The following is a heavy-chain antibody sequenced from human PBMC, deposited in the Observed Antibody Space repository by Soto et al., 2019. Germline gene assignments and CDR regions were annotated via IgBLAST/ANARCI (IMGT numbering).Heavy chain of an antibody. D-gene: IGHD3-16*02. J-gene: IGHJ4*02. CDR2: IYYSGST. CDR3: ARESDYIWGSYRSYYFDE. V-gene: IGHV4-59*01. CDR1: GGSISSYY. Sequence: SETLSLTCTVSGGSISSYYWSWIRQPPGKGLEWIGYIYYSGSTNYNPSLKSRVTISVDTSKNQFSLKLSSVTAADTAVYYCARESDYIWGSYRSYYFDEWGQGTLVTVSS.